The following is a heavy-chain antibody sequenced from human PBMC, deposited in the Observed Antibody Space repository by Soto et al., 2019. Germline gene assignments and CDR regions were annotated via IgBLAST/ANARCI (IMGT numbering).Heavy chain of an antibody. J-gene: IGHJ4*02. CDR2: IYWDADK. Sequence: QITLKESGPALVKPTQTLTLACTFSGFSLSTSGVGVGWIRQPPGKALEWLALIYWDADKRYSPSLKSRLTITKDTFKNQVVRTMTNMDPVDTATYYWAHKGAGYRGFKYWGQGTLVTVSS. D-gene: IGHD5-12*01. CDR3: AHKGAGYRGFKY. CDR1: GFSLSTSGVG. V-gene: IGHV2-5*02.